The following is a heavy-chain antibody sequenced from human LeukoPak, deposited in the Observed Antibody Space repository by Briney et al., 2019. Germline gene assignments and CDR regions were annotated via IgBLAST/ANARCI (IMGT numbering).Heavy chain of an antibody. J-gene: IGHJ4*02. CDR2: ISGSGGST. CDR1: GFTFSSYA. CDR3: ANNLGSQWLVQTYYFDY. V-gene: IGHV3-23*01. Sequence: PGGSLRLSCAASGFTFSSYAMSWVRQAPGKGLEWVSAISGSGGSTYYADSVKGRFTISRDNSKNTLYLQMNSLRAEDTAVYYCANNLGSQWLVQTYYFDYWGQGTLVTVSS. D-gene: IGHD6-19*01.